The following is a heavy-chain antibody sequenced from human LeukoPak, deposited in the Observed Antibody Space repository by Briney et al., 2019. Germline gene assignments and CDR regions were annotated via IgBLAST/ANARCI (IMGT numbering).Heavy chain of an antibody. J-gene: IGHJ3*02. CDR1: GFTFSKYA. D-gene: IGHD3-3*01. CDR2: ISGGGRTT. CDR3: AKDYLGVNPDAFDI. V-gene: IGHV3-23*01. Sequence: GGSLRLSCAASGFTFSKYAMTWVRQAPGKELEWVSAISGGGRTTYYADSVNGRFTISRDNSKNTLFLQMNNLRAEDTALYYCAKDYLGVNPDAFDIWGQGTMVTVSS.